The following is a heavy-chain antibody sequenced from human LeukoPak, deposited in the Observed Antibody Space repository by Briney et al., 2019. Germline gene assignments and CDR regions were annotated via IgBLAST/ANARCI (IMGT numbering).Heavy chain of an antibody. Sequence: SETLSLTCTLSGGSISNYYWSWIRQPAEKGVEWIGLISTSGSTKSDPSLKSRVTMSVDTSKNQFSLKLSSVTAAATALYYFARVAVVCFWYFDLWGRGTLVTVSS. V-gene: IGHV4-4*07. CDR3: ARVAVVCFWYFDL. CDR1: GGSISNYY. D-gene: IGHD3-22*01. CDR2: ISTSGST. J-gene: IGHJ2*01.